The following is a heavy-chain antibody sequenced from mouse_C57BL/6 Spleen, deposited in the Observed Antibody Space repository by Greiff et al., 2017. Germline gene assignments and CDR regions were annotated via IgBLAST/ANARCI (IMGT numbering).Heavy chain of an antibody. V-gene: IGHV14-4*01. J-gene: IGHJ2*01. CDR1: GFNIKDDY. CDR2: IDPENGDT. Sequence: VQLQQSGAELVRPGASVKLSCTASGFNIKDDYRHWVKQRPEQGLEWIGWIDPENGDTEYASKFQGKATITAATSSNTAYLQLSSLTSEDTAVYYCTTGYYGSRDYWGQGTTLTVSS. CDR3: TTGYYGSRDY. D-gene: IGHD1-1*01.